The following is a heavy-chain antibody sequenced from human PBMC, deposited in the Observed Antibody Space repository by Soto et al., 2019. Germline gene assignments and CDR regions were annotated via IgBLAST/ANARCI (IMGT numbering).Heavy chain of an antibody. V-gene: IGHV4-31*03. CDR1: GGSISSGGYY. D-gene: IGHD2-15*01. CDR3: ARVGRSCSGGSCPRYFDY. CDR2: IYYSGST. Sequence: QVQLQESGPGLVKPSQTLSLTCTVSGGSISSGGYYWSWIRQHPGKGLEWIGYIYYSGSTYYNPSLQSRVTISVDTSKNQCSLKLSSGTAADTAVYYCARVGRSCSGGSCPRYFDYWGQGTLVTVSS. J-gene: IGHJ4*02.